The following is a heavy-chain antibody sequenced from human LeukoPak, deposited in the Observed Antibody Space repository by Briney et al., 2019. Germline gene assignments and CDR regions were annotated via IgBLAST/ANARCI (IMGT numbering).Heavy chain of an antibody. V-gene: IGHV4-59*01. D-gene: IGHD1-26*01. J-gene: IGHJ4*02. Sequence: SETLSLTCTVSGGSISSYYWSWIRQPPGKGLEWIGYIYYSGSTNYNPSLKSRVTISVDTSKNQFSLKLSSVTAADTAVYYCARAGSVGATPFDYWGQGTLVTVSS. CDR1: GGSISSYY. CDR3: ARAGSVGATPFDY. CDR2: IYYSGST.